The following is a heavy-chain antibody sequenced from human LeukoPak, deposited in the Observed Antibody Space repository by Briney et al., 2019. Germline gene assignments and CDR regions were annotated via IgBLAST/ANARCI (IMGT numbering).Heavy chain of an antibody. V-gene: IGHV3-30*01. D-gene: IGHD3-10*01. CDR3: ARDSTYYYDSGSSGPHYFDN. Sequence: GGSLRLSCAASGFTFSYYAMHWVRQAPGKGLEWVSLISSGGTYEYYADSVKGRSTISRDNSKNTLYLQLNSLRAEDTAVYYCARDSTYYYDSGSSGPHYFDNWGQGTLVTVSS. CDR2: ISSGGTYE. CDR1: GFTFSYYA. J-gene: IGHJ4*02.